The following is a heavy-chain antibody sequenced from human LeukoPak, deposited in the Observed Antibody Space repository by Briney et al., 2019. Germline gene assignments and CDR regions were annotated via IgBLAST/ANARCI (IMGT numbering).Heavy chain of an antibody. V-gene: IGHV4-4*09. CDR3: ARLTRLSTSPDRYYLDY. D-gene: IGHD6-6*01. Sequence: SETLSLTCTVSGDSISSYYWSWIRQPPGKGLEWIGYIYTSGGTNYIPSLKGRVTISIDTSRNQFSLKLSSVTAADSAVYYCARLTRLSTSPDRYYLDYWGRGTLVTVSS. CDR2: IYTSGGT. J-gene: IGHJ4*02. CDR1: GDSISSYY.